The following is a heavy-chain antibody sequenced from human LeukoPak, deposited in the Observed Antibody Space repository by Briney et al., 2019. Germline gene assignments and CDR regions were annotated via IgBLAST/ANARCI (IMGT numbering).Heavy chain of an antibody. Sequence: ASVKVSCKASGYTFTSYGISWVRQAPGQGLEWMGWISAYNGNTNYAQKLQGRVTMTTDTSTSTAYMELRSLRSDDTAVYYCARDGDWNDLRYTFDYWGQGTLVTVSS. CDR3: ARDGDWNDLRYTFDY. V-gene: IGHV1-18*01. CDR1: GYTFTSYG. CDR2: ISAYNGNT. J-gene: IGHJ4*02. D-gene: IGHD1-1*01.